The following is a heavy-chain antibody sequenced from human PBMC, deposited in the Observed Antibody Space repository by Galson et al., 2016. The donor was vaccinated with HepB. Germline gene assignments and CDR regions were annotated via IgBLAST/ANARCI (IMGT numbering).Heavy chain of an antibody. Sequence: SETLSLTCTVSGGSISSYYWSWIRQPPGKGLEWIGYIYYSGSTNYNPSLKSRVTISLDTSKNQFSLKLSSVTAADTAFYYCARPRDYGFDNWGQGTLVTVYS. J-gene: IGHJ4*02. V-gene: IGHV4-59*08. D-gene: IGHD4-17*01. CDR3: ARPRDYGFDN. CDR1: GGSISSYY. CDR2: IYYSGST.